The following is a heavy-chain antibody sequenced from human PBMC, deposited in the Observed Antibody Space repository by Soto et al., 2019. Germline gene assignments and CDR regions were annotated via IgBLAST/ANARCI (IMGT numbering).Heavy chain of an antibody. CDR1: GFSFSSFA. V-gene: IGHV3-30-3*01. D-gene: IGHD3-16*02. J-gene: IGHJ4*02. CDR3: SSGRITFGGVIGLFDY. CDR2: ISYDGGDK. Sequence: GGSLRLSCAASGFSFSSFAMHWVRQAPGKGLEWVAVISYDGGDKNYADSVKGRFTISRDNSRNTLYLQMNSLRPEDTAVYYCSSGRITFGGVIGLFDYRGQGAEVTVSS.